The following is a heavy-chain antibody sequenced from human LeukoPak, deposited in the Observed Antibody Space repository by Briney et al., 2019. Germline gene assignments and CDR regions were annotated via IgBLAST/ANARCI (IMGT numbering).Heavy chain of an antibody. J-gene: IGHJ4*02. CDR3: ARNPSYCSSTSCYGYYFDY. D-gene: IGHD2-2*01. V-gene: IGHV4-34*01. Sequence: SETLSLTCAVYGGSFSGYYWSWIRQPPGKGLEWIGEINHSGSTNYNPSLKSRVTISVDTSKNQFSLKLSSVTAADTAVYYCARNPSYCSSTSCYGYYFDYWGQGTLVTVSS. CDR1: GGSFSGYY. CDR2: INHSGST.